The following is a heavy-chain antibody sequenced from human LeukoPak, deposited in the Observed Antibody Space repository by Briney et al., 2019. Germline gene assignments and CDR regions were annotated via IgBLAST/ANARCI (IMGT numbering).Heavy chain of an antibody. CDR3: ARGERGFSHGPIDS. Sequence: PGGSLRLSCAASGFTFSSYEMSWVRQAPGKGLEWVSYISSSGNTIYYADSVKGRFTISRDNAKNSLFLQMNSLRVEDMAIYYCARGERGFSHGPIDSWGQGTLVTVSS. V-gene: IGHV3-48*03. D-gene: IGHD5-18*01. J-gene: IGHJ4*02. CDR1: GFTFSSYE. CDR2: ISSSGNTI.